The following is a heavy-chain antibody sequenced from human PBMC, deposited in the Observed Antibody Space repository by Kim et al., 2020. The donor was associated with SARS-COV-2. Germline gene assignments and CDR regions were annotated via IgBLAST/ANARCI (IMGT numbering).Heavy chain of an antibody. CDR3: ARSQLDGGYNDY. V-gene: IGHV5-10-1*01. Sequence: NYSPSFQGHVTISADKSISTAYLQWSSLKASDTAMYYCARSQLDGGYNDYWGQGTLVTVSS. D-gene: IGHD3-22*01. J-gene: IGHJ4*02.